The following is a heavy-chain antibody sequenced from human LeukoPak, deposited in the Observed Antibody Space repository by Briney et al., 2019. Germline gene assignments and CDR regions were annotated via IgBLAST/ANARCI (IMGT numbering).Heavy chain of an antibody. CDR3: ARDIEAAGLFLDY. CDR1: GFTFGSYA. V-gene: IGHV3-23*01. D-gene: IGHD6-13*01. Sequence: PGGSLRLSCAASGFTFGSYAMSWVRQAPGKGLEWVSAISGSGGSTYYADSVKGRFTISRDNAKNSLYLQMNSLRAEDTAVYYCARDIEAAGLFLDYWGQGTLVTVS. J-gene: IGHJ4*02. CDR2: ISGSGGST.